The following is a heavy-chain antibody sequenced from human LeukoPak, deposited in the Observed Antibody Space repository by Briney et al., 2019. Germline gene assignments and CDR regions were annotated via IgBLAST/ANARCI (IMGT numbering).Heavy chain of an antibody. D-gene: IGHD4-17*01. J-gene: IGHJ6*03. CDR2: IYYRGST. Sequence: SETLSLTCTVSGGSISSYYWSWIRQPPGKGLEWIGYIYYRGSTNYNPSLKSRVTILVDTSKNQFSLKLSSVTAADTAVYYCARELREYYYYYYMDVWGKGTTVTVSS. CDR1: GGSISSYY. V-gene: IGHV4-59*01. CDR3: ARELREYYYYYYMDV.